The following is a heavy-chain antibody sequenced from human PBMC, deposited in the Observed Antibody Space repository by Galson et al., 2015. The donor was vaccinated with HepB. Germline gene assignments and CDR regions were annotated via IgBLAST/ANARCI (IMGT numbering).Heavy chain of an antibody. V-gene: IGHV3-23*01. D-gene: IGHD5-24*01. CDR3: AKGDGLFDS. Sequence: SLRLSCAASGFAFDTHAMSWVRPAPGRGLEWISGISGNGYSTLYADSVKGRLTVSRDNSNNTLYLQMNSPRAEDAGLYFGAKGDGLFDSWGQGVLVTVSP. CDR1: GFAFDTHA. CDR2: ISGNGYST. J-gene: IGHJ5*01.